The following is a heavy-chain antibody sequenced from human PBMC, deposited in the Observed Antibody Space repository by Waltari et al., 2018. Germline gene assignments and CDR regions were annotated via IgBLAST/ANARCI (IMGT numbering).Heavy chain of an antibody. D-gene: IGHD2-15*01. J-gene: IGHJ5*02. CDR1: GYTFINYG. Sequence: QVQLVQSGSEMKKPGASVQVSCKASGYTFINYGVNWVRQAPGQGLEWMGWINTNTGKPTYSQAFTGRCVFSSDTAVNTAYLQISNLKTEDTAVYYCARGDIVIVPAADNWFDPWGQGTLVTVSS. V-gene: IGHV7-4-1*02. CDR2: INTNTGKP. CDR3: ARGDIVIVPAADNWFDP.